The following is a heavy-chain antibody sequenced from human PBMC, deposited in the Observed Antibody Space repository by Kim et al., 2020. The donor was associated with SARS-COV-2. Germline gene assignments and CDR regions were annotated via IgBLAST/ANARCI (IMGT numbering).Heavy chain of an antibody. V-gene: IGHV3-33*01. D-gene: IGHD1-26*01. CDR1: GFTFSSYG. CDR2: IWYDGSNK. J-gene: IGHJ4*02. CDR3: ARETLGALYFDY. Sequence: GGSLRLSCAASGFTFSSYGMHWVRQAPGKGLEWVAVIWYDGSNKYYADSVKGRFTISRDNSKNTLYLQMNSLRAEDTAVYYCARETLGALYFDYWGQGTLVTVSS.